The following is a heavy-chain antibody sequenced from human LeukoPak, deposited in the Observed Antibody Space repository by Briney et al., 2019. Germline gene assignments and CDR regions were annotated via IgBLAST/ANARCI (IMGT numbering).Heavy chain of an antibody. D-gene: IGHD3-22*01. V-gene: IGHV4-61*02. CDR2: VHTSGTT. J-gene: IGHJ4*02. CDR1: GDSISGGSFY. Sequence: ASETLSLTCTVSGDSISGGSFYWSWIRQPAGKGLEWIGRVHTSGTTDYNPSLRSRVTILIDTSKNQFSLKLSSVTAADTAVYYCARGLGLTYYYDSSGYYSWGQGTLVTVSS. CDR3: ARGLGLTYYYDSSGYYS.